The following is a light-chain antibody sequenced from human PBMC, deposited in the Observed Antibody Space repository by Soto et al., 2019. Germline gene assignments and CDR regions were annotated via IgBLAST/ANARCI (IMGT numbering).Light chain of an antibody. CDR1: QSVTSDY. V-gene: IGKV3-20*01. CDR3: QQHSSSPWT. CDR2: AVS. Sequence: DIVLTQSPGTLSFSPGESAALSCRASQSVTSDYLVWYRHKPGQAPRLRIYAVSSRASGIPDRFSGTGSGPDFTLTITSREPEDSAVYYCQQHSSSPWTFGQGTSVEV. J-gene: IGKJ1*01.